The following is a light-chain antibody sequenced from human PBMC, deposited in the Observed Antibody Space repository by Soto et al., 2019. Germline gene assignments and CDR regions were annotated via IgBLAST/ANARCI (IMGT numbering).Light chain of an antibody. Sequence: DIQMTQSPSTLSASVGGRVTITCRASQSISSWLAWYQQKPGKAPKLLIYKASSLESGVPSRFSGSGSGTEFTLTISSLQPEDFATYYCLQDHDDSWTFGQGTKVDIK. CDR3: LQDHDDSWT. J-gene: IGKJ1*01. CDR1: QSISSW. V-gene: IGKV1-5*03. CDR2: KAS.